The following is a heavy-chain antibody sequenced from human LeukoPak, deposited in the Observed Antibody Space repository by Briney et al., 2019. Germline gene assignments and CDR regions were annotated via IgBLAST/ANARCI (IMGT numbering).Heavy chain of an antibody. CDR1: GGSFSGYY. D-gene: IGHD5-18*01. V-gene: IGHV4-34*01. CDR2: INHFGRT. CDR3: ARSYRAHQTFYSSHFFDY. Sequence: SETLSLTCAVYGGSFSGYYWNWIRQPLGKGLEWIGEINHFGRTKYNPSLKSRVTISGDTSKNQFSLKINSLTAADTAVYYCARSYRAHQTFYSSHFFDYWGQGTLVTVSP. J-gene: IGHJ4*02.